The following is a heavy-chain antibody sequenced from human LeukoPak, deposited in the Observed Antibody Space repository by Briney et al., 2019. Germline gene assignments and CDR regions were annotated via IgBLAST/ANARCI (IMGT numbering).Heavy chain of an antibody. Sequence: PGGSLRLSCAASGFSFSDYYMSWIRQTPGKGLEWVSYISNSGETMFYADSVKGRFTISRDNAKNSVYLQVNRLRAEDTAVYFCAREVEATVTVRAFDIWGQGTMVTVSS. J-gene: IGHJ3*02. CDR3: AREVEATVTVRAFDI. D-gene: IGHD4-17*01. V-gene: IGHV3-11*01. CDR1: GFSFSDYY. CDR2: ISNSGETM.